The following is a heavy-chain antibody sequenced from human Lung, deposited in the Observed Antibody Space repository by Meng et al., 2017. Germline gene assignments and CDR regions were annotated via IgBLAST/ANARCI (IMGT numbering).Heavy chain of an antibody. Sequence: EVQLVESGGGVVTPGGSRRLACAVSGFTFSNDSMNWVRQAPGKGLEWVSSISRDSRYIFYADSVKGRFTISRDNAKNSLYLLMIGLRPEDKAVFYCARFETVGVATGDFWGQGTLVTVSS. CDR3: ARFETVGVATGDF. V-gene: IGHV3-21*01. CDR2: ISRDSRYI. J-gene: IGHJ4*02. D-gene: IGHD2-15*01. CDR1: GFTFSNDS.